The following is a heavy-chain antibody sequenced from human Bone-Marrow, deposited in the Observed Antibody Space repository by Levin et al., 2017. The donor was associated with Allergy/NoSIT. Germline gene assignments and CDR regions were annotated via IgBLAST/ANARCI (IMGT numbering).Heavy chain of an antibody. CDR1: GYSFTGHW. Sequence: PGESLKISCKPSGYSFTGHWIAWVRHMPGKGLEWMGSIYPSDSDTRYSPSFQGQVTIIEEKSISTASLQWSSLKAAATAIYYCARIAGNPYFGMDVWGQGTTVTVSS. CDR2: IYPSDSDT. CDR3: ARIAGNPYFGMDV. J-gene: IGHJ6*02. V-gene: IGHV5-51*01.